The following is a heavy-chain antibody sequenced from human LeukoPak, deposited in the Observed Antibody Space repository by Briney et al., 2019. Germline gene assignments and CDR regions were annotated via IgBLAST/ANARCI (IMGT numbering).Heavy chain of an antibody. CDR2: IYHSGST. CDR3: ARHWRASTWSDY. J-gene: IGHJ4*02. Sequence: PSETLSLTCVVSGYSISSGYYWGWIRQPPGKGLEWIGGIYHSGSTYYNPSLKSRVTISVDTSKNQFSLKVSSVTAADTAVYYCARHWRASTWSDYWGQGTLVTVSS. D-gene: IGHD1-26*01. V-gene: IGHV4-38-2*01. CDR1: GYSISSGYY.